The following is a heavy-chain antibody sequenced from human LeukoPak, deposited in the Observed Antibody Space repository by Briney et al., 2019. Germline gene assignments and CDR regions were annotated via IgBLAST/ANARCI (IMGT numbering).Heavy chain of an antibody. V-gene: IGHV3-7*03. Sequence: PGGSLRLSCTASGFIFSSHWMTWVRQSPGKGLEWVANIKEDGSVKYYVDSVKGRFTISRDNTKNALYLQMNSLRADDTAVYFCARDSTWLLDYWGQRTLITVSS. CDR2: IKEDGSVK. D-gene: IGHD6-19*01. J-gene: IGHJ4*02. CDR3: ARDSTWLLDY. CDR1: GFIFSSHW.